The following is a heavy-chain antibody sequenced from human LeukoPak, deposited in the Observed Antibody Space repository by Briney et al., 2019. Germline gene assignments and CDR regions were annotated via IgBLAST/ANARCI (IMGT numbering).Heavy chain of an antibody. V-gene: IGHV3-74*01. D-gene: IGHD3-22*01. CDR2: INRDGSST. Sequence: GSLRLSCAASGIIFSNYWMHWVRQAPGKGLVWVSRINRDGSSTSYADSVKGRFTISRDNAKNSLFLQMNSLRVEDTAVYYCARDSRYYDSSGPTWGQGTLVTVSS. CDR3: ARDSRYYDSSGPT. CDR1: GIIFSNYW. J-gene: IGHJ1*01.